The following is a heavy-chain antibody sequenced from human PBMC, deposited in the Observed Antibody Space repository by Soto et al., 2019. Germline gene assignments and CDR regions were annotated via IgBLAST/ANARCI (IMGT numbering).Heavy chain of an antibody. D-gene: IGHD1-1*01. CDR2: ISPNSGGT. Sequence: GASVKVSCKASGYTFSDYYIHWVRQAPGQGLEWMGWISPNSGGTKYAPKFQGGVTMTRDTSITTAYMELSRLRSGDTAVYYCAREPATAKPEGVDFWGQGTLVTVSS. CDR3: AREPATAKPEGVDF. CDR1: GYTFSDYY. V-gene: IGHV1-2*02. J-gene: IGHJ4*02.